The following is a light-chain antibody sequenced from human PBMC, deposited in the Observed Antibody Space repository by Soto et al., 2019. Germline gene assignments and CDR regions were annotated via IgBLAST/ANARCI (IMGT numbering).Light chain of an antibody. V-gene: IGLV2-14*01. CDR1: SSDVGGYNY. Sequence: QSALTQPASVSGSPGQSITISCTRTSSDVGGYNYVSWYQQHPGKAPKLMIYEVSNRPSGVSNRFSGSKSGNTASLTISGLKAEDEADYYCSSYTSSSTYVFGTGTKVTV. CDR3: SSYTSSSTYV. CDR2: EVS. J-gene: IGLJ1*01.